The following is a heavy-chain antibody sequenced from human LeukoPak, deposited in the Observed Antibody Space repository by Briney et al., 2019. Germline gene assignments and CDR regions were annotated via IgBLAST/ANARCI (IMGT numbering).Heavy chain of an antibody. CDR1: GASISSYS. CDR2: IYESGRT. V-gene: IGHV4-59*12. J-gene: IGHJ5*02. Sequence: SETLSLACTVSGASISSYSGTWIRQPPGKGLEWVGYIYESGRTNYNPSLKSRVTTSVDTTKSQFSLKRRSVTAADTAVYYSARRWPTVMYNNWFDPWGQGTLVTVSS. D-gene: IGHD4-17*01. CDR3: ARRWPTVMYNNWFDP.